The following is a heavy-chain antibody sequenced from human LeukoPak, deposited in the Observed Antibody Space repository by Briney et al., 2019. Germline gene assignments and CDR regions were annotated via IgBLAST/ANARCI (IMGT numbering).Heavy chain of an antibody. V-gene: IGHV1-69*13. CDR3: AGFFYDSSGDAFDI. CDR1: GGSFTFTSHA. CDR2: LIPIYGSA. J-gene: IGHJ3*02. Sequence: SVKVSCKASGGSFTFTSHAISWVRQAPGQGLEWVGGLIPIYGSANYAQKFQGRVTITSDESTRTVYMELSSLRPEDSAVYYCAGFFYDSSGDAFDIWGQGTMVTVSS. D-gene: IGHD3-22*01.